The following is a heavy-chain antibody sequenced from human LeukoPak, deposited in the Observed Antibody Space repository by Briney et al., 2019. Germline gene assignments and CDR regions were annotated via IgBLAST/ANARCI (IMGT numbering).Heavy chain of an antibody. V-gene: IGHV7-4-1*02. Sequence: ASVKVSCKASGYTFTIYAINWVRQAPGQGLECMGWINTNTGNPTYAQGFTGRFVFSLDSSVSTAYLQISSLKAEDTAVYYCARGGYCSGDNCYSYYFDYWGQGTLVTVSS. J-gene: IGHJ4*02. D-gene: IGHD2-15*01. CDR3: ARGGYCSGDNCYSYYFDY. CDR1: GYTFTIYA. CDR2: INTNTGNP.